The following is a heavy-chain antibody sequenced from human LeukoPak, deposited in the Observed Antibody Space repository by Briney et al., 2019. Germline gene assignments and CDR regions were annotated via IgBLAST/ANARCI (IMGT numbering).Heavy chain of an antibody. CDR1: GGSIRSGGFS. J-gene: IGHJ5*02. Sequence: SETLSLTCTVSGGSIRSGGFSWSWIRQSSGKGLEWIGYIYDSGTTNYNPSLRSRATISVDTSSNQFFLSLTSLTAADTAVYYCAKEGGGSYSRGWFDPWGQGTLVTVSS. CDR3: AKEGGGSYSRGWFDP. D-gene: IGHD1-26*01. CDR2: IYDSGTT. V-gene: IGHV4-30-4*07.